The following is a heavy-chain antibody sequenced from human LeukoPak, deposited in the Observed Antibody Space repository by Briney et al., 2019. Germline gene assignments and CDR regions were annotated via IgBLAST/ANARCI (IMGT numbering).Heavy chain of an antibody. Sequence: SETLSLTCTLSGGSIKSYYWSWIRQPPGKGLDGIGYIYYSGSTNYNPSLESGVSILVDTSKNQFSLKLSSVTAADTAVYYCARGDIVVVPAATFNFDYWGQGTLVTVSS. V-gene: IGHV4-59*01. CDR1: GGSIKSYY. D-gene: IGHD2-2*01. CDR3: ARGDIVVVPAATFNFDY. CDR2: IYYSGST. J-gene: IGHJ4*02.